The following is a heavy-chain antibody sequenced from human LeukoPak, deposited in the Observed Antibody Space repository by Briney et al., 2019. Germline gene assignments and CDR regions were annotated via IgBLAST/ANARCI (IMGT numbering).Heavy chain of an antibody. CDR3: ASGPSGSYSYYFDY. Sequence: SVKVSCKASGGTFSSYAISWVQQAPGQGLEWMGGIIPIFGTANYAQKFQGRVTITADESTSTAYMELSSLRSEDTAVYYCASGPSGSYSYYFDYWGQGTLVTVSS. CDR1: GGTFSSYA. CDR2: IIPIFGTA. D-gene: IGHD3-10*01. V-gene: IGHV1-69*13. J-gene: IGHJ4*02.